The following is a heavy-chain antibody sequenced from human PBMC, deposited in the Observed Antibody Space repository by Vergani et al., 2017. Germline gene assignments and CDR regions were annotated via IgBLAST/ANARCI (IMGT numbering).Heavy chain of an antibody. CDR3: AKDITLGEQLAIYYMDV. CDR1: GFTFSSYA. D-gene: IGHD6-6*01. Sequence: EVQLLESGGGLVQPGGSLRLSCAASGFTFSSYAMSWVRQAPGKGLEWVSAISGSGGSTYYADSVKGRFTISGDNSKNTLYLQMNSLRAEDTAVYYCAKDITLGEQLAIYYMDVWGKGTTVTVSS. CDR2: ISGSGGST. V-gene: IGHV3-23*01. J-gene: IGHJ6*03.